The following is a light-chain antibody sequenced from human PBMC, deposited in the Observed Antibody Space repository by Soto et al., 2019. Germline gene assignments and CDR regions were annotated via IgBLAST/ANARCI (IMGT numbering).Light chain of an antibody. Sequence: IQMSHSPSALSASVRYRFTITCRASQSISSYLNWYQQKTARTPKILIYAASSLQSGGPSRFSGSGAGTEYTLTINSLQYEDFAVYFCQQYSEWSWTFGQGTKVDIK. J-gene: IGKJ1*01. CDR3: QQYSEWSWT. V-gene: IGKV1-39*01. CDR1: QSISSY. CDR2: AAS.